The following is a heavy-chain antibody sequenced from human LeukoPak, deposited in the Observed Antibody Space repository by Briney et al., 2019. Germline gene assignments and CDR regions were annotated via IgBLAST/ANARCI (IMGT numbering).Heavy chain of an antibody. CDR1: GGSFSGYY. D-gene: IGHD5-18*01. Sequence: PSETLSLTCAVYGGSFSGYYWSWIRQPPGKGLEWIGEINHSGSTNYNPSLKSRVTISVDTSKNQFSLKLSSVTAADTAVYYCARITWIQLWFRYYYMDVWGKGTTVTVSS. CDR2: INHSGST. V-gene: IGHV4-34*01. J-gene: IGHJ6*03. CDR3: ARITWIQLWFRYYYMDV.